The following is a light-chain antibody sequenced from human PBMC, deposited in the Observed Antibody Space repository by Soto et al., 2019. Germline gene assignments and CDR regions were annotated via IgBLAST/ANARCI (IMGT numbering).Light chain of an antibody. CDR2: DAS. Sequence: EIVLPQSTATLSLSPGERATLSCRASRSVRSYLAWYQQKPGQAPRLLIYDASNRAAGIPARFSGSESVTDFTLTISNLEPEDFAVYYCQQRYAWPPITFGQGTRVEIK. V-gene: IGKV3-11*01. J-gene: IGKJ5*01. CDR3: QQRYAWPPIT. CDR1: RSVRSY.